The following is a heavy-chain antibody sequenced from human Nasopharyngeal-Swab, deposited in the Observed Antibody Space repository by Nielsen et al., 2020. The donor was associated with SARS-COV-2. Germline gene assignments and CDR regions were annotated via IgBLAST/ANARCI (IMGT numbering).Heavy chain of an antibody. D-gene: IGHD6-13*01. J-gene: IGHJ6*02. CDR2: IKSKTDGGTT. CDR3: TTDVDSSSWHYYYYGMDV. V-gene: IGHV3-15*01. Sequence: VRQAPGKGQEWVGRIKSKTDGGTTDYAAPMKGRFTISRDDSKNTLYLQMNSLKTEDTAVYYCTTDVDSSSWHYYYYGMDVWGQGTTVTVSS.